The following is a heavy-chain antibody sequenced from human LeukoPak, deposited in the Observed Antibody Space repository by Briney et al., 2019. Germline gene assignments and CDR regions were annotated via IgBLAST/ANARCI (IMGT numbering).Heavy chain of an antibody. Sequence: GGSLTLSCAASGFSFSIHGMGWVRRAPGKGLEWVAVISYDGSNKYYADSVKGRFTISRDNSKNTLYLQMNSLRAEDTAVYYCARDWGWFGELLSYFDYWGQGTLVTVSS. J-gene: IGHJ4*02. CDR1: GFSFSIHG. CDR2: ISYDGSNK. D-gene: IGHD3-10*01. CDR3: ARDWGWFGELLSYFDY. V-gene: IGHV3-30*03.